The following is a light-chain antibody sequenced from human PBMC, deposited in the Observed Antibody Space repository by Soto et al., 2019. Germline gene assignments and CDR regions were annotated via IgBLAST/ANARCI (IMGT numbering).Light chain of an antibody. V-gene: IGLV6-57*01. J-gene: IGLJ2*01. Sequence: NFMLTQPHSVSESPGKTVTISCTRSSGSIASNYVQWYQQRPGSSPTTVIYEDNQRPSGVPDRFSGSIDSSSNSASLTISGLKTEDEADYYCQSYDSINHGVVFGGRTKVTVL. CDR1: SGSIASNY. CDR3: QSYDSINHGVV. CDR2: EDN.